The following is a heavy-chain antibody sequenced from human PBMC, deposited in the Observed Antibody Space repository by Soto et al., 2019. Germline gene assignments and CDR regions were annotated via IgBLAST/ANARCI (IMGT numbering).Heavy chain of an antibody. D-gene: IGHD2-21*01. CDR3: PIASWSVEVFDI. CDR1: GGTFSTYS. V-gene: IGHV1-69*02. CDR2: IIPMLGIA. Sequence: QVQLVQSGAEVKKPGSAVKVSCKDSGGTFSTYSMFWVRQAPGQGLEWMGRIIPMLGIANYAQKFQGRVTITADKSTGPAYMELSSLSSEHTALYYCPIASWSVEVFDIWGRGTMVTVSS. J-gene: IGHJ3*02.